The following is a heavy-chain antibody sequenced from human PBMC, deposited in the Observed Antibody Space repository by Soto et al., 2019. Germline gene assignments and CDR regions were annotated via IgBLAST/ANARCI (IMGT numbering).Heavy chain of an antibody. Sequence: SEALSLTCTVSGGSISSGGYYWSWIRQHPGKGLEWIGYIFYSGSTYYNPSLKSRVTISVDTSKNQFSLKLSSVTAADTAVYYCARDSRSSSSGTNWFDPWGQGTLVTVSS. CDR1: GGSISSGGYY. V-gene: IGHV4-31*03. J-gene: IGHJ5*02. D-gene: IGHD6-6*01. CDR3: ARDSRSSSSGTNWFDP. CDR2: IFYSGST.